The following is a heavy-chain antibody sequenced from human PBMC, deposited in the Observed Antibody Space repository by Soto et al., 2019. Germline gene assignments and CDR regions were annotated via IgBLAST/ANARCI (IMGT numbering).Heavy chain of an antibody. J-gene: IGHJ6*02. CDR3: AKYSVTTAYYGLDV. Sequence: QLQESGPGLVKPSGTLSLTCGVSGGSISSRYWWTWVRQPPGEGLEWIGEIYHTGTTNYNPSLKSRVTIALDKSKNQFSLSLRSVTAADSAVYYCAKYSVTTAYYGLDVWGQGTTVTVSS. D-gene: IGHD4-17*01. CDR2: IYHTGTT. V-gene: IGHV4-4*02. CDR1: GGSISSRYW.